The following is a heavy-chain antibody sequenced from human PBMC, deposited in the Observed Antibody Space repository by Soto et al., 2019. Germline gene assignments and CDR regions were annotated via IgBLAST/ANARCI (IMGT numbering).Heavy chain of an antibody. CDR1: GGSFSGYY. V-gene: IGHV4-34*01. CDR2: INHSGST. J-gene: IGHJ4*02. CDR3: ARGPGYFDY. Sequence: SETLSLTCAVYGGSFSGYYWSWIRQPPGKGLEWIGEINHSGSTNYNPSLKSRVTISVDTSKNQFPLKLSSVTAADTAVYYCARGPGYFDYWGQGTLVTVSS.